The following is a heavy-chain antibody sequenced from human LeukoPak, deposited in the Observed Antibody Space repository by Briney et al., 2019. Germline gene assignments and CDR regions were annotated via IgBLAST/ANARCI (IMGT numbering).Heavy chain of an antibody. CDR1: GYTFTDYF. D-gene: IGHD1-14*01. Sequence: ASVKVSCKASGYTFTDYFMQWVRQAPGQRLEWMGWINPNSGGTSYAQKSQGRVTMTRDTSISTAYMELSRLRSDDTAVYYCARPISGPLSFWAFDIWGQGTMVTVSS. CDR3: ARPISGPLSFWAFDI. J-gene: IGHJ3*02. V-gene: IGHV1-2*02. CDR2: INPNSGGT.